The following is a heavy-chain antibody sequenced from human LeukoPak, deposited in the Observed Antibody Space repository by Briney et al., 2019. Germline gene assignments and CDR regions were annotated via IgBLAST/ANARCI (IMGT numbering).Heavy chain of an antibody. CDR2: IRYDGSNK. CDR3: ARDFSSGSYYGDYYFDY. J-gene: IGHJ4*02. CDR1: GFTFSDYY. V-gene: IGHV3-30*02. D-gene: IGHD1-26*01. Sequence: PGGSLRLSCAASGFTFSDYYMSWIRQAPGKGLEWVAFIRYDGSNKYYADSVKGRFTISRDNSKNSLYLQMNSLRAEDTAVYYCARDFSSGSYYGDYYFDYWGQGTLVTVSS.